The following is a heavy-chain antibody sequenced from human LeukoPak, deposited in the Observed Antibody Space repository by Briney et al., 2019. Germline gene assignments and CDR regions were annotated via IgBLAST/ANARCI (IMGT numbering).Heavy chain of an antibody. V-gene: IGHV4-59*01. D-gene: IGHD2-2*02. CDR3: ATGQLLYPY. CDR1: GGSISTYY. Sequence: KASETLSLTCTVSGGSISTYYWSWIRQPPGKGLQWIAYIDYSGSTNYNPSLKSRVTIPVDTSKNQFSLKLSSVTAADTAVYYCATGQLLYPYWGQGTLVTVSS. J-gene: IGHJ4*02. CDR2: IDYSGST.